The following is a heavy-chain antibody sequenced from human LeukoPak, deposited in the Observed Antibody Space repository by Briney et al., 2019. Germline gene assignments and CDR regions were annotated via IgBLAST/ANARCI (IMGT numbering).Heavy chain of an antibody. D-gene: IGHD3-9*01. Sequence: GGSLRLSCAASGFTFSIYWMHWVRQAPGKGLVWVSHINNDGSSTTYADSVKGRFTISRDNAKNTLFLQMNSLRADDTAVYYCARGPVLQYFDWLFDYGGQGTLDTVSS. CDR2: INNDGSST. CDR3: ARGPVLQYFDWLFDY. CDR1: GFTFSIYW. J-gene: IGHJ4*02. V-gene: IGHV3-74*01.